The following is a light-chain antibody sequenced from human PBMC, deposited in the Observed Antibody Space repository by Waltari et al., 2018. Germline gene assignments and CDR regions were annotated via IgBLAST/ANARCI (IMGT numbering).Light chain of an antibody. CDR3: SSYTSSSPVV. J-gene: IGLJ2*01. V-gene: IGLV2-14*01. Sequence: QSALTQPASVSGSPGQSITISCTGTSSDVGGYNYVSWYQQHPGKAPKLMIYEFSNRPSGVSNRFSGSKSGNTASLTISGLQAEDEADYYCSSYTSSSPVVFGGGTKLTVL. CDR2: EFS. CDR1: SSDVGGYNY.